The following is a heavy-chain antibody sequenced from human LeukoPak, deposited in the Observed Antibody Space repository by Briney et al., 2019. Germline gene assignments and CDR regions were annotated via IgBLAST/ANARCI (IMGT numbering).Heavy chain of an antibody. Sequence: PGGSLRLSCAASGFTFDDYAMHWVRQAPGKGLEWVSGISWNSGSIGYADSVKGRFTISRDNAKNSLYLQMNSLRAEDTAVYYCATLIAADMVFSYWGQGTLVTVSS. D-gene: IGHD6-13*01. V-gene: IGHV3-9*01. CDR2: ISWNSGSI. CDR1: GFTFDDYA. J-gene: IGHJ4*02. CDR3: ATLIAADMVFSY.